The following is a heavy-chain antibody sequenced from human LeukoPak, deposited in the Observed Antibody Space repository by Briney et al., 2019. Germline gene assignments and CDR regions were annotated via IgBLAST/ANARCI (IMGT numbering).Heavy chain of an antibody. CDR1: GGSFGGYY. J-gene: IGHJ2*01. CDR2: INHSGST. V-gene: IGHV4-34*01. CDR3: ARGQDYDYVWGSYRWYFYL. Sequence: PSETLSLTCAVYGGSFGGYYWSWIRQPPGKGLEWIGEINHSGSTNYNPSLKSRVTISVDTSKNQFSLKLSSVTAADTAVYYCARGQDYDYVWGSYRWYFYLWGRGTPVTVSS. D-gene: IGHD3-16*02.